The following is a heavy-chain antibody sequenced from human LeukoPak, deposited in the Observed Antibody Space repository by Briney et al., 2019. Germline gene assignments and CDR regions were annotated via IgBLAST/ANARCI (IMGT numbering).Heavy chain of an antibody. V-gene: IGHV3-23*01. D-gene: IGHD3-16*01. CDR1: GFTFSSYA. J-gene: IGHJ4*02. CDR2: VSGSGSST. CDR3: AKDMGVFDY. Sequence: HSGGSLRLSCAVSGFTFSSYAMSWVRQAPGKGLEWVSAVSGSGSSTYYADSVKGRFTISRDNSKNTLYLQMNSLRAEDTAVYYCAKDMGVFDYWGQGTLVTVPS.